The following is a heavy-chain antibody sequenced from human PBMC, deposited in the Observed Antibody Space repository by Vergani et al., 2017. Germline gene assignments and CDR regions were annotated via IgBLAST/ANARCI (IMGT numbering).Heavy chain of an antibody. Sequence: EVQLLESGGGLVQPGGSLRLTCAASEFTFSNYAMNWVRQAPGKGLEWVSGISGSGVSAHYTDSVKGRFTISRDNSKDTLYLQMNSLRVEDTAIYYCAKARDPNCKGGNCYSYYYGLDLWGQGTTVTVSS. J-gene: IGHJ6*02. CDR1: EFTFSNYA. CDR2: ISGSGVSA. D-gene: IGHD2-21*01. CDR3: AKARDPNCKGGNCYSYYYGLDL. V-gene: IGHV3-23*01.